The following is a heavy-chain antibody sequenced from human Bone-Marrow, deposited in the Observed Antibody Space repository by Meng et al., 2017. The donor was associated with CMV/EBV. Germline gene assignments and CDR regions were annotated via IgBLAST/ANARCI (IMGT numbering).Heavy chain of an antibody. CDR2: ISAYYGNT. Sequence: ASVKVSCKASGYTFTSYGISWVRQAAGQGLEWMGCISAYYGNTNYAQKLHGRVTITTDTSTSTAYMELRSLRSDDTAVYYCARGGRWGYQLLLGPGGYFDYWGQGTLVTVSS. D-gene: IGHD2-2*01. CDR1: GYTFTSYG. V-gene: IGHV1-18*01. J-gene: IGHJ4*02. CDR3: ARGGRWGYQLLLGPGGYFDY.